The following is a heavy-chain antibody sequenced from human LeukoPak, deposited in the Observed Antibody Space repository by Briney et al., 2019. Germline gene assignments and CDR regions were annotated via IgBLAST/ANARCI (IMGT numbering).Heavy chain of an antibody. CDR3: ARSPGYYFDS. Sequence: GGSLRLSCAASRFTFSSYWMSWVRQAPGKGLEWVANIKQDGGEKHYVDSVKGRFTISRDNAKNSLYLQMNSLRAEDTAVYYCARSPGYYFDSWGQGTLVTVSS. CDR2: IKQDGGEK. V-gene: IGHV3-7*01. D-gene: IGHD7-27*01. CDR1: RFTFSSYW. J-gene: IGHJ4*02.